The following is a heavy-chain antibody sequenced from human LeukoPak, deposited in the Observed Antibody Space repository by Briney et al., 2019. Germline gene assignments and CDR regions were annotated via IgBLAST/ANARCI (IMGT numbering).Heavy chain of an antibody. V-gene: IGHV3-11*05. CDR2: INGSSTFT. CDR1: GFTFSDSY. D-gene: IGHD1-7*01. J-gene: IGHJ2*01. CDR3: ARGRELLGWYFDL. Sequence: GGSLRLSCAVSGFTFSDSYMSWIRQAPGKGLEGVGYINGSSTFTNFADPVRGRFTIYTDNAKTSLNLQMNGVRAGATAVYSCARGRELLGWYFDLWGRGTLVTVPS.